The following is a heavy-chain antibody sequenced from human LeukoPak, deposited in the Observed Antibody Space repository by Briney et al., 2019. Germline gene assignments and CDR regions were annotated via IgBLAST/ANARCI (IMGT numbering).Heavy chain of an antibody. J-gene: IGHJ4*02. CDR1: GFSFSSYW. V-gene: IGHV3-74*01. D-gene: IGHD6-13*01. CDR2: INTDGSST. CDR3: ARRTYISAAGHFDY. Sequence: GGSLRLSCAASGFSFSSYWMHWVRQAPGKGLVWVSHINTDGSSTDYADSVKGRFTISRDNAKNTLYLQINSLRAEDTAVYYCARRTYISAAGHFDYWGQGTLVTVSS.